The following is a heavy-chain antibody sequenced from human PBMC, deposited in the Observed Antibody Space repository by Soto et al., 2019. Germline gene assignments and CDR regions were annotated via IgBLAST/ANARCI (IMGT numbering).Heavy chain of an antibody. V-gene: IGHV4-30-4*01. Sequence: QVQLQESGPGLVKTSQTLSLTCTVSGGSVSNGDYYWRWIRQPPGKGLEWIGFIYYTGSTYYTPSLKSRITMAVDTSNNQFSLHLSSVTAADTAVYYCARWDDVLTGHDYWGQGTLVTVSS. CDR3: ARWDDVLTGHDY. J-gene: IGHJ4*02. CDR1: GGSVSNGDYY. D-gene: IGHD3-9*01. CDR2: IYYTGST.